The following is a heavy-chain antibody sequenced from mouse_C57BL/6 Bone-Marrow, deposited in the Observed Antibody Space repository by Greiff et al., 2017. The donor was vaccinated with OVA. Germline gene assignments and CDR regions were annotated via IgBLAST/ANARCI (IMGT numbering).Heavy chain of an antibody. V-gene: IGHV1-81*01. CDR2: IYPRSGNT. Sequence: VQLQQSGAELARPGASVKLPCKASGYTFTSYGISWVKQRTGQGLEWIGEIYPRSGNTYYNEKFKGKATLTADKSSSTAYMELRSLTSEDSAVYFCAGSYYGYFDYWGQGTTLTVSS. CDR1: GYTFTSYG. D-gene: IGHD1-1*01. CDR3: AGSYYGYFDY. J-gene: IGHJ2*01.